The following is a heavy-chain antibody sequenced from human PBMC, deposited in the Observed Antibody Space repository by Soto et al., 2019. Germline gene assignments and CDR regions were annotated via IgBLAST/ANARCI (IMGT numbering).Heavy chain of an antibody. V-gene: IGHV4-4*07. CDR1: GASISGFY. J-gene: IGHJ5*02. D-gene: IGHD1-1*01. CDR2: IYATGTT. Sequence: PSETLSLTCTVSGASISGFYWSWIRKSAGKGLEWIRRIYATGTTDYNPSLKSRVMMSVDTSKKQFSLKLRSVTAADTAVYYCVRDGTKTLRDWFDPWGQGISVTAPQ. CDR3: VRDGTKTLRDWFDP.